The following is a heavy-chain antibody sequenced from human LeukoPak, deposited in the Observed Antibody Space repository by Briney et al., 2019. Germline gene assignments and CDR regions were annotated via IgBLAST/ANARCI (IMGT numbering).Heavy chain of an antibody. J-gene: IGHJ4*02. CDR2: ISGSSVYI. CDR1: GFTFSTYS. V-gene: IGHV3-21*01. Sequence: GGSLRLSCAASGFTFSTYSMNWVRQAPGKGLEWVSSISGSSVYIYYADSVKGRFTISRDNAKNSLYLQMNSLRAEDTAVYYCARDPPYYDSSGYYYDYWGQGTLVTVSS. CDR3: ARDPPYYDSSGYYYDY. D-gene: IGHD3-22*01.